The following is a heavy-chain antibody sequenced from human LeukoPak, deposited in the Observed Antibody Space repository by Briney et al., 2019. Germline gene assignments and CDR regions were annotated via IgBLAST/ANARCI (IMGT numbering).Heavy chain of an antibody. CDR1: GGSFSGYY. J-gene: IGHJ6*03. Sequence: SETLSLTCAVYGGSFSGYYWSWIRQPPGKGLEWIGEINHSGSTNYNPSLKSRVTISVDTSKNQFSLKLSSVTAADTAVYYCAILNRGWPPGAYYYCMDVWGKGTTVTVSS. D-gene: IGHD5-24*01. CDR3: AILNRGWPPGAYYYCMDV. V-gene: IGHV4-34*01. CDR2: INHSGST.